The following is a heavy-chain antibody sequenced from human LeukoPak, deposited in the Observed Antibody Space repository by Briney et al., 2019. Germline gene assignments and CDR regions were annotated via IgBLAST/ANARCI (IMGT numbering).Heavy chain of an antibody. J-gene: IGHJ4*02. CDR3: ASSAVAGLLFDY. D-gene: IGHD6-19*01. Sequence: GGSLRLSCAASGFTFSSYSMNWVRQAPGKGLEWVSSISSSSSYIYYADSVKGRFTISRDNAKNSLYLQMNSLRAEDTAVYYCASSAVAGLLFDYWGQGTLVTVSS. CDR1: GFTFSSYS. V-gene: IGHV3-21*01. CDR2: ISSSSSYI.